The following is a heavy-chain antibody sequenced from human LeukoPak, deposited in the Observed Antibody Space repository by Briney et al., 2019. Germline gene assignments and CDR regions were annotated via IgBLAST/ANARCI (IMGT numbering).Heavy chain of an antibody. D-gene: IGHD1-26*01. V-gene: IGHV3-11*05. CDR2: ISSSSSYT. Sequence: KLRGSLRLSPAAPGFTLSDYYMSWMPPAPGKRREWVSYISSSSSYTHYADSVKGGFTIYRDNAKNSLYLQMNSLRAEDAAVYYCARAKTHSGSLDNFDYWGQGTLVTVSS. J-gene: IGHJ4*02. CDR1: GFTLSDYY. CDR3: ARAKTHSGSLDNFDY.